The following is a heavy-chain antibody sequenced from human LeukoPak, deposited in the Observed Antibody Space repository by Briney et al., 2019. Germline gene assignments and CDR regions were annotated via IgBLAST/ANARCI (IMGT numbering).Heavy chain of an antibody. CDR1: GGSISDAAYY. Sequence: SETLSLICTVSGGSISDAAYYWSWIRQYPGEGLEWIGYIYYSGSTSYNPSLKSRVTISVDTSKKQFSLKLTSVTAADTAVYYCARESRWLQFTYHDYWGQGTLVTVSS. J-gene: IGHJ4*02. V-gene: IGHV4-31*03. CDR2: IYYSGST. CDR3: ARESRWLQFTYHDY. D-gene: IGHD5-24*01.